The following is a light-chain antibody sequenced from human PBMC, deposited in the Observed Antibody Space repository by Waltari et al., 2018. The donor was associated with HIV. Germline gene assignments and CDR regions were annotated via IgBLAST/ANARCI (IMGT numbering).Light chain of an antibody. V-gene: IGLV1-44*01. J-gene: IGLJ1*01. CDR2: NNN. Sequence: QSVLTQTPSASGTPGQRVTISCYGSSPIIGSNTVDWYQQLPGTAPKLLIYNNNLRPSGVPDRFSCSKSGTSASLAISGLQSEDEADYYCAAWDDSLLYVFGTGTKVTVL. CDR3: AAWDDSLLYV. CDR1: SPIIGSNT.